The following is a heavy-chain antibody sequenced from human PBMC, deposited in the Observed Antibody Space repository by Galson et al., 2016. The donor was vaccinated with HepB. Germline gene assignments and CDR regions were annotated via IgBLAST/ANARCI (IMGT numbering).Heavy chain of an antibody. D-gene: IGHD3-10*01. CDR3: ARSQARDVREVGGYFQH. V-gene: IGHV3-30-3*01. J-gene: IGHJ1*01. CDR1: GFTFYSYA. Sequence: SLRLSCAASGFTFYSYAMHWVRQAPGKGLEWLAVTSSDGSKINYADSVKGRFTISRDNSKNTLYLQMNNLRGEDTAVYYCARSQARDVREVGGYFQHWGQGTLVTVSS. CDR2: TSSDGSKI.